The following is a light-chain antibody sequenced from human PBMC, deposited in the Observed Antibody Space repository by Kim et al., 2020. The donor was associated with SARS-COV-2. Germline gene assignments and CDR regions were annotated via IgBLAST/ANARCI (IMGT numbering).Light chain of an antibody. V-gene: IGKV3-11*01. J-gene: IGKJ2*01. CDR1: QSVDNF. Sequence: STGQTAILSCMASQSVDNFLAWYQQKPGQPPRLVIYVAFIRATDTPDRFSGSGYGTDFTLTINNLEPEDFAVYYCQQRSKWPPFTFGQGTKLEI. CDR2: VAF. CDR3: QQRSKWPPFT.